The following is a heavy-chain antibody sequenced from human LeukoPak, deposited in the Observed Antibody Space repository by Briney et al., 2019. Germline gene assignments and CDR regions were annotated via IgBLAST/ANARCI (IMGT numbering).Heavy chain of an antibody. CDR1: GFTFSDYY. J-gene: IGHJ4*02. CDR3: ARDRVPAPTIGVDY. D-gene: IGHD2-2*01. Sequence: GGSLRLSCAASGFTFSDYYMSWIRQAPGKGLEWVSYISSSGSTIYYADSVKGRFTISRDNSKNTLYLQMNSLRAEDTAVYYCARDRVPAPTIGVDYWGQGTLVTVSS. V-gene: IGHV3-11*04. CDR2: ISSSGSTI.